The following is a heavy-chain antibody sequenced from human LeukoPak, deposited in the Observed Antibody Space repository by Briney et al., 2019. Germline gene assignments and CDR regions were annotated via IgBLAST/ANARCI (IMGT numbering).Heavy chain of an antibody. CDR3: ARVRYFDWLFTTGAFGI. CDR2: IYYSGST. V-gene: IGHV4-59*11. Sequence: SETLSLTCTVSGGSISSHYWSWIRQPPGKGLEWIGYIYYSGSTNYNPSLKSRVTISVDTSKNQFSLKLSSVTAADTAVYYCARVRYFDWLFTTGAFGIWGQGTMVTVSS. CDR1: GGSISSHY. J-gene: IGHJ3*02. D-gene: IGHD3-9*01.